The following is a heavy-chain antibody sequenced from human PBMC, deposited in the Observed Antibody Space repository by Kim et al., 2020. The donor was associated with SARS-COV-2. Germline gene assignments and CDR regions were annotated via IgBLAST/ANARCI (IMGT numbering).Heavy chain of an antibody. D-gene: IGHD6-13*01. V-gene: IGHV4-39*01. J-gene: IGHJ4*02. Sequence: YNPSLKSRITISVDTSKNQFSLKLSSVTAADTAVYYCARHEWGSWYFRDYWGQGTLVTVSS. CDR3: ARHEWGSWYFRDY.